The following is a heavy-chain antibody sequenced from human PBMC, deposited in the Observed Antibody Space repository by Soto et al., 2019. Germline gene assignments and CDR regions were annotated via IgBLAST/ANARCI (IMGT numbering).Heavy chain of an antibody. V-gene: IGHV1-46*01. CDR3: AGEGRGQQLPRNFDY. D-gene: IGHD6-13*01. Sequence: QVQLMQSGAEVKKPGASVKVSCKASGYTFTTYYMHWVRQAPGQGLEWMGIINPSGGGTNYAQKFQDRVTMTRDTSTSTVYMQLSSLRSEDTAVYYCAGEGRGQQLPRNFDYWGQGTLLTVSS. CDR2: INPSGGGT. J-gene: IGHJ4*02. CDR1: GYTFTTYY.